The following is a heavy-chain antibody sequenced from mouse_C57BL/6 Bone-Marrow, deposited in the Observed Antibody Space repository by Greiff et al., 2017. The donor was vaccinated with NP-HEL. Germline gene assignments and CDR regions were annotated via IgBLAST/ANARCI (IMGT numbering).Heavy chain of an antibody. Sequence: LQQSGPGILQSSQTLSLTCSFSGFSLSTSGMGVSWIRQPSGKGLEWLAHIYWDDDKRYNPFLKSRLTISKDTSRNQVFLKITSVDTADTATYYCARRPPYDYDDYAMDYWGQGTSVTVSS. D-gene: IGHD2-4*01. J-gene: IGHJ4*01. CDR3: ARRPPYDYDDYAMDY. CDR1: GFSLSTSGMG. CDR2: IYWDDDK. V-gene: IGHV8-12*01.